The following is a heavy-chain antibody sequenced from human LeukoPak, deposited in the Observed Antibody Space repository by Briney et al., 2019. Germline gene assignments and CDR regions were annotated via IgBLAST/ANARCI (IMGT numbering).Heavy chain of an antibody. CDR1: GGSISSGTYY. CDR2: ISYTGNT. V-gene: IGHV4-39*01. D-gene: IGHD6-6*01. J-gene: IGHJ5*02. CDR3: ARQVSSPGFFWFDP. Sequence: SETLSLTCTVSGGSISSGTYYWAWIRQPPGKGLEWIGSISYTGNTYYNPSLNSRVTISVDTSKNQFSLKLSSVTAADTAVYYCARQVSSPGFFWFDPWGQGTLVTVSS.